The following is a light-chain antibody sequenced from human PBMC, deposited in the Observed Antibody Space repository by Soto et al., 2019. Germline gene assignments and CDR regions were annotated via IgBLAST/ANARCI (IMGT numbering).Light chain of an antibody. CDR2: EVT. CDR1: SSDVGGYNY. CDR3: NSYTTSSTLV. Sequence: QSALTQPASVSGSPGQSITISCTGTSSDVGGYNYVSWYQQHPGKAPKLMIYEVTNRPSGISDRFSASKSGNTASLTISGLHAEDEADYYCNSYTTSSTLVFGGGTKVTVL. V-gene: IGLV2-14*01. J-gene: IGLJ2*01.